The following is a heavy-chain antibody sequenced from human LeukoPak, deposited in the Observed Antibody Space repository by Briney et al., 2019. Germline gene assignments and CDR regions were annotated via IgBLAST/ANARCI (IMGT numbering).Heavy chain of an antibody. V-gene: IGHV3-11*01. CDR1: GFTFSDFY. CDR3: ARGHYELGV. CDR2: IAHSCNGM. D-gene: IGHD4-17*01. J-gene: IGHJ6*02. Sequence: GGSLRLSCAASGFTFSDFYMTWIRQAPGKGLEGVSHIAHSCNGMWYADAVKGRFTISRDKDKNLLFLQMDRLRAEDTAVYYCARGHYELGVWGQGTTVIVSS.